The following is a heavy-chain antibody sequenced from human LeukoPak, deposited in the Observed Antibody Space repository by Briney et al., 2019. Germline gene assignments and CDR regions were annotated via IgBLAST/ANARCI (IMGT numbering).Heavy chain of an antibody. J-gene: IGHJ6*03. CDR2: ISGSASST. V-gene: IGHV3-23*01. CDR3: ARGEFGDYYYFYMDV. CDR1: GFTFSSYS. Sequence: GGSLRLSCAASGFTFSSYSMNWVRQAPGKGLEWVSAISGSASSTYHADSVKGRFTISRDNSKNTLYLQMNSLRAEDTAVYYCARGEFGDYYYFYMDVWGKGTTVTVSS. D-gene: IGHD2/OR15-2a*01.